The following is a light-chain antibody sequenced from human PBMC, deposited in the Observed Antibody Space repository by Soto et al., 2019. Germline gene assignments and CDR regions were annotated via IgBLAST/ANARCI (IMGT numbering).Light chain of an antibody. CDR2: CAS. CDR3: QQYGSSPLI. Sequence: ESVLTQSPGTLSLSPGERATLSCRASQSVSSSYLAWYQHKPGQAPRLLIYCASSRATGIPDRFSGSGSGTDFTRTISRLQPEDVAVYFCQQYGSSPLIFGGGTKVELK. J-gene: IGKJ4*01. CDR1: QSVSSSY. V-gene: IGKV3-20*01.